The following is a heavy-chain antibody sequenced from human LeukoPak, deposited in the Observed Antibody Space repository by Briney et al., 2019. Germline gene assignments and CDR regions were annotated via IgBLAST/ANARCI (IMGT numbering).Heavy chain of an antibody. J-gene: IGHJ4*02. CDR1: GGSFSGYY. CDR2: INHSGST. D-gene: IGHD3-3*01. CDR3: ASSGASGYYTSHYFDY. V-gene: IGHV4-34*09. Sequence: SETLSLTCAVYGGSFSGYYWSWIRQPPGKGLEWIGEINHSGSTNYNPSLKSRVTISVDTSKNQFSLKLSSVTAADTAVYYCASSGASGYYTSHYFDYWGQGTLVTVSS.